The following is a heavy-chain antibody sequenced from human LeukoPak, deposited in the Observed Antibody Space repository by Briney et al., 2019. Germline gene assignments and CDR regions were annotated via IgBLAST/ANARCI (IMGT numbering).Heavy chain of an antibody. J-gene: IGHJ4*02. CDR1: GGSINSNSHY. D-gene: IGHD1-26*01. Sequence: SETLSLTCTVSGGSINSNSHYWGWIRQTPGKGLEWIGSIFYSGTTYYNPSLKSRVTISIDTSKSQFSLKLSSVTAADTAVYYCARHLYSESYYIWDQGSLVTVSS. V-gene: IGHV4-39*01. CDR3: ARHLYSESYYI. CDR2: IFYSGTT.